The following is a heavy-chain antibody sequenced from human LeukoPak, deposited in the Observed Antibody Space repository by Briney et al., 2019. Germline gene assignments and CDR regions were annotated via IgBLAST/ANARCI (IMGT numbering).Heavy chain of an antibody. Sequence: SETLSLTCAVYGGSFSGYYWSWIRQPPGKGLEWIGEINHSGSTNYNPSLKSRVTISVDTSKNQFSLKLSSVTAADTAVYYCARVSVQLERRSGNWFDPWGQGTLVTVSS. D-gene: IGHD1-1*01. J-gene: IGHJ5*02. V-gene: IGHV4-34*01. CDR2: INHSGST. CDR1: GGSFSGYY. CDR3: ARVSVQLERRSGNWFDP.